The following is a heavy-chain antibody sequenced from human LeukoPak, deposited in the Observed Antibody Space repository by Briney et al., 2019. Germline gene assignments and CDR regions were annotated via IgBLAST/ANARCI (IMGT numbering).Heavy chain of an antibody. CDR2: IVHSGDT. D-gene: IGHD3-16*02. CDR3: ARSHDHLWGNYPDY. Sequence: PSETLSLTCAVSGGSINNNKWWGWVRQPPGKGLEWIGEIVHSGDTNYNPSLKSRVTMSVDKSKNQFSLNLSSVTAADTAMYYCARSHDHLWGNYPDYWGQGTLVTVSS. CDR1: GGSINNNKW. V-gene: IGHV4-4*02. J-gene: IGHJ4*02.